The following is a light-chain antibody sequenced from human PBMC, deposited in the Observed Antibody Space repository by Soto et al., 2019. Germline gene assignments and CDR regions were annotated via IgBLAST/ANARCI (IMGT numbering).Light chain of an antibody. CDR1: QSIGNF. Sequence: DIQMTQSPSSLSASVGDRVTITCRASQSIGNFLNWYRQKPGKAPNLVISAASRLNNWIPSRISGSGSGTDFALSISSLQSEDFATYNVQQTYSGPWTFGQGTNVEI. CDR2: AAS. V-gene: IGKV1-39*01. CDR3: QQTYSGPWT. J-gene: IGKJ1*01.